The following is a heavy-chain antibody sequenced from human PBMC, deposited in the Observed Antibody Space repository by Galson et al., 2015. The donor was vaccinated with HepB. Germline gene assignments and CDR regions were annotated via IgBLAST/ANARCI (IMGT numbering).Heavy chain of an antibody. CDR2: ISSSSSTI. D-gene: IGHD5-12*01. J-gene: IGHJ4*02. CDR3: AREPVNSGYAQTRFDY. CDR1: GFTLSSYS. Sequence: SLRLSYAASGFTLSSYSMNWVRQAPGKGLEWVSYISSSSSTIYYADSVKGRFTISRDNAKNSMYLQMNSLRAEDTAVYYCAREPVNSGYAQTRFDYWGQGTLVTVSS. V-gene: IGHV3-48*01.